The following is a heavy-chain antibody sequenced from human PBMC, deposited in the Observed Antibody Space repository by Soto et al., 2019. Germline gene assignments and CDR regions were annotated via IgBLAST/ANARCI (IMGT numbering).Heavy chain of an antibody. CDR3: ACIFSGGYGYGFYYYGMEV. V-gene: IGHV4-30-2*03. CDR2: IYYSGST. J-gene: IGHJ6*02. CDR1: FGSISSDTCS. D-gene: IGHD5-18*01. Sequence: SQTLSVTWSVSFGSISSDTCSWSFLLQPPLKVLEWIGYIYYSGSTYYNPSLKSRVTISVDTSKNQFSLKLSSVTAADTAVYYCACIFSGGYGYGFYYYGMEVWGQGTTVTVSS.